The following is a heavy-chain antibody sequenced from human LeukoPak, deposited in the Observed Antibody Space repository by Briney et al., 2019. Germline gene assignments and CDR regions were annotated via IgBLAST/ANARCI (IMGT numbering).Heavy chain of an antibody. CDR2: INPNSGGT. D-gene: IGHD2-2*01. CDR3: ARDEVTSVAFDI. Sequence: ASVKVSCKASGYTFTGYYMHWVRQAPGQALEWMGWINPNSGGTNYAQKFQGRVTMTRDTSISTAYMELSRLRSDDTAVYYCARDEVTSVAFDIWGQGTMVTVSS. V-gene: IGHV1-2*02. J-gene: IGHJ3*02. CDR1: GYTFTGYY.